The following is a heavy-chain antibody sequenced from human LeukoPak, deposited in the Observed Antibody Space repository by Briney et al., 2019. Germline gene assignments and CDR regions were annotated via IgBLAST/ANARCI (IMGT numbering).Heavy chain of an antibody. D-gene: IGHD2-21*02. CDR1: GFTFSSYG. CDR2: ISYDGSNK. CDR3: AKETDGVDAFDI. V-gene: IGHV3-30*18. Sequence: PGRSLRLSCAASGFTFSSYGMHWVRQAPGKGPEWVAVISYDGSNKYYADSVKGRFTISRDNSKNTLYLQMNSLRAEDTAVYYCAKETDGVDAFDIWGQGTMVTVSS. J-gene: IGHJ3*02.